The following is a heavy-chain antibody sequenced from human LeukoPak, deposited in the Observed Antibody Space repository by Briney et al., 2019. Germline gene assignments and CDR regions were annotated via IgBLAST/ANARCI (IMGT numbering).Heavy chain of an antibody. CDR1: GFTFSTYW. CDR2: IKEDGSEE. CDR3: ARDPYSRSWSYGMDV. D-gene: IGHD6-13*01. Sequence: GGSLRLSCTPSGFTFSTYWMRWVRQPTEKGLEWVANIKEDGSEEVYVDSVKGRFTASRDNAKSSLYLQMNSMRTEDTAVYYCARDPYSRSWSYGMDVWGQGTTVTVSS. J-gene: IGHJ6*02. V-gene: IGHV3-7*03.